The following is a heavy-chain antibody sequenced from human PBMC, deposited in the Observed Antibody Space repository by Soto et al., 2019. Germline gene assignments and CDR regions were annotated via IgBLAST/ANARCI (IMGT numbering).Heavy chain of an antibody. Sequence: GASVKVSCKASGYTFTSYAMHWVRQAPGQRLEWMGWINAGNGNTKYSQKFQGRVTISRDTSASTAYMEVSSLRSEDTAVYYFLRTIRSRRPNRTPSKNYCFDAWGQGTMVTVSS. CDR2: INAGNGNT. J-gene: IGHJ5*02. D-gene: IGHD3-16*01. CDR3: LRTIRSRRPNRTPSKNYCFDA. CDR1: GYTFTSYA. V-gene: IGHV1-3*01.